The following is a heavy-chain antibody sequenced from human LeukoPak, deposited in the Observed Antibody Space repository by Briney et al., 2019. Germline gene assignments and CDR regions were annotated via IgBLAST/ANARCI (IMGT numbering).Heavy chain of an antibody. J-gene: IGHJ4*02. Sequence: SETLSLACAVYGGSFSGYYWSWIRQPPGKGLEWIGEINHSGSTNYNPSLKSRVTISVDTSKNQFSLKLSSVTAADTAVYYCARGRRGYSSSWYERYYFDYWGQGTLVTVSS. V-gene: IGHV4-34*01. D-gene: IGHD6-13*01. CDR2: INHSGST. CDR1: GGSFSGYY. CDR3: ARGRRGYSSSWYERYYFDY.